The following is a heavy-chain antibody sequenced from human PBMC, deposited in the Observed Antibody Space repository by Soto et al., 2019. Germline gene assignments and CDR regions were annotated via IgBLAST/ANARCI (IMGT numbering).Heavy chain of an antibody. CDR1: GASISYGGFS. Sequence: PSETLSLTCTVSGASISYGGFSWSWIRQSPGKGLEWIGYISHLENTYLHPSFKSRLTMSIDRTRNQFSLKLSSVTAADMAAYYCARGGGYDSFDYWGQGVLVT. V-gene: IGHV4-30-2*06. J-gene: IGHJ4*02. D-gene: IGHD5-12*01. CDR2: ISHLENT. CDR3: ARGGGYDSFDY.